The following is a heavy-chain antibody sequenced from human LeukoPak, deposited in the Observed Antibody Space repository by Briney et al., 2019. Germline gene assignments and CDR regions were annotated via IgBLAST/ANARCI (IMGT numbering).Heavy chain of an antibody. J-gene: IGHJ4*02. D-gene: IGHD5-12*01. CDR2: IKQDGSEK. Sequence: GGSLRLSCAASGFTFSSYWMSWVRQAPGKGLEWVANIKQDGSEKYYVDSVKGRFTISRDNAKNSLYLQMNSLRAEDTAVYYCARDPVHVDIVATMDRIDYWGQGTLVTVSS. CDR3: ARDPVHVDIVATMDRIDY. V-gene: IGHV3-7*01. CDR1: GFTFSSYW.